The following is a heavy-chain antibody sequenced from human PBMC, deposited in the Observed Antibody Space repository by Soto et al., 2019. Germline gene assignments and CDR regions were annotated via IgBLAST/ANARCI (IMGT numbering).Heavy chain of an antibody. Sequence: ASVKVSCKASGYTFTSYDINWVRQATGQGLEWMGWMNTNSGNTGYAQKFQGRVTMTRNTSISTAYMELSSLRSEDTAVYYCARTSGKWLLSRGYYYYMDVWGKGTTVTVSS. CDR1: GYTFTSYD. J-gene: IGHJ6*03. D-gene: IGHD3-3*01. CDR3: ARTSGKWLLSRGYYYYMDV. V-gene: IGHV1-8*01. CDR2: MNTNSGNT.